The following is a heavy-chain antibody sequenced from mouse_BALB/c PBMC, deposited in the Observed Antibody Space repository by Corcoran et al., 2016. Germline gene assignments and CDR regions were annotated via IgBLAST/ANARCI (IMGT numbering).Heavy chain of an antibody. J-gene: IGHJ4*01. CDR1: GFNIKDTY. CDR3: ARMMDY. CDR2: IDPANGNT. V-gene: IGHV14-3*02. Sequence: EVQLQQSGAELVNPGASVKLSCTASGFNIKDTYMHWVKQRPVQGLERSGRIDPANGNTKYDPKFQGKATITADTSSNTAYLQLSSLTSEDTAVYYCARMMDYWGQATSVTVSA.